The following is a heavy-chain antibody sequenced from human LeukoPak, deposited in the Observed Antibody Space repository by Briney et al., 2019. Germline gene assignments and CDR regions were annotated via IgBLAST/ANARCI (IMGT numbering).Heavy chain of an antibody. CDR2: ISAYNGNT. CDR1: GYTFSRYG. Sequence: ASVKVSCKASGYTFSRYGITWVRQAPGQGLEWMGWISAYNGNTNYAQKLQGRVTMTTDTSTSTAYMELRSLRSDDTAVYYCAAGEDRGATDYWGQGTLVTVSS. D-gene: IGHD1-26*01. V-gene: IGHV1-18*01. CDR3: AAGEDRGATDY. J-gene: IGHJ4*02.